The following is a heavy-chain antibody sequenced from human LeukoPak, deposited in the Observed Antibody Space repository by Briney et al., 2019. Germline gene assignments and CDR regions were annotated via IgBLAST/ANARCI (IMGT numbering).Heavy chain of an antibody. V-gene: IGHV3-23*01. J-gene: IGHJ4*02. D-gene: IGHD2-21*02. CDR3: AKGDCGGDSLFADY. CDR1: GFTFSSYA. CDR2: ISSSGGAT. Sequence: PGGSLRLSCAASGFTFSSYAMNWVRQAPGKGLEWVSFISSSGGATSYSDSVQGRFTISRDNSKNTLYLQMNSLRAEDTAIYYCAKGDCGGDSLFADYWGQGTLVTVSS.